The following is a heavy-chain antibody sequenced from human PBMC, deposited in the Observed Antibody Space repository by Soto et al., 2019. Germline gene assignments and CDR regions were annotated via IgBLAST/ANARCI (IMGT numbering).Heavy chain of an antibody. CDR2: IKSKVDGGTA. CDR1: GFTFSNAW. Sequence: PGGSLRLSCEASGFTFSNAWMNWVRQGPGKGLEWLGRIKSKVDGGTADYGAATKGRFSISRDDLKNMLYLQMNSLKPDDTAVYYCTRLSYLYYDGMDVWGQGTTVTVSS. D-gene: IGHD2-2*01. V-gene: IGHV3-15*01. CDR3: TRLSYLYYDGMDV. J-gene: IGHJ6*02.